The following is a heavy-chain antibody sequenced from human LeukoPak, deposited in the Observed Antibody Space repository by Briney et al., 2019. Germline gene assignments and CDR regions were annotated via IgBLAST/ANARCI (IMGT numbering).Heavy chain of an antibody. V-gene: IGHV4-39*07. CDR1: GGSISSNDYA. CDR2: IDYTGRT. J-gene: IGHJ4*02. CDR3: ARIHPSGPGDH. Sequence: PSETLSLTCTVSGGSISSNDYAWGWIRQPPGKGLEWIANIDYTGRTFSHPSLRSRITISVDTSKNQFSLKLGSVTAADTAVYHCARIHPSGPGDHWGQGTLVTVSS. D-gene: IGHD1-14*01.